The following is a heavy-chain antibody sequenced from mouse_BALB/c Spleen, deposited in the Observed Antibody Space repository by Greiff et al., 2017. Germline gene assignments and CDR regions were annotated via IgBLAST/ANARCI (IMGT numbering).Heavy chain of an antibody. CDR2: IDPETGGT. CDR1: GYTFTDYE. D-gene: IGHD2-1*01. Sequence: VQLQQSGAELVRPGASVTLSCKASGYTFTDYEMHWVKQTPVHGLEWIGAIDPETGGTAYNQKFKGKATLTADKSSSTAYMELRSLTSEDSAVYYCTRRGYYGNYGYWGQGTTLTVSS. V-gene: IGHV1-15*01. CDR3: TRRGYYGNYGY. J-gene: IGHJ2*01.